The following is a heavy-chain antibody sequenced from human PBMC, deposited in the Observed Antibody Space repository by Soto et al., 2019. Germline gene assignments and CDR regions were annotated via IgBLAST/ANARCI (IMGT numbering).Heavy chain of an antibody. CDR3: VRATGASTNYFDY. V-gene: IGHV5-51*01. CDR2: IYPSDSDT. D-gene: IGHD7-27*01. Sequence: ESLKISWKASGYSFTSYWIGWVRQMPGKGLECMGIIYPSDSDTRYSPSFQGQVTISVDKSISTAYLQWSSLKASDTAMYYCVRATGASTNYFDYWGQGALVTVTS. J-gene: IGHJ4*01. CDR1: GYSFTSYW.